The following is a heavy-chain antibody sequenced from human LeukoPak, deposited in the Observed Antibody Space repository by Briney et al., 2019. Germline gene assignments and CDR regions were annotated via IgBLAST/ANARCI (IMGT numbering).Heavy chain of an antibody. J-gene: IGHJ2*01. D-gene: IGHD3-10*01. CDR2: ISYSGST. CDR1: SDSISSYY. Sequence: SETLSLTCTVSSDSISSYYWSWIRQPPEKGLEWIAYISYSGSTNYNPPLKSRVTISVDTSKTQFSLKMNSVTAADTAVYYCPRLQRITMAGPDYWYFDLWGRGTLVTVSS. V-gene: IGHV4-59*01. CDR3: PRLQRITMAGPDYWYFDL.